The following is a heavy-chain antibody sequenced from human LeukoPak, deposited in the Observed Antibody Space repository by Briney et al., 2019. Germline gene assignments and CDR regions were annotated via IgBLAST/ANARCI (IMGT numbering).Heavy chain of an antibody. J-gene: IGHJ4*02. CDR3: AKVPPFGGYDSSGYPDY. CDR1: GFTFSSYA. CDR2: ISGSGGST. Sequence: GGSLRLSCAASGFTFSSYAMSWVRQAPGKGLEWVSAISGSGGSTYYADSVKGRFTISRDNSKNTLYLQMNSLRAEDTAVYYCAKVPPFGGYDSSGYPDYWGQGTLVTVSS. D-gene: IGHD3-22*01. V-gene: IGHV3-23*01.